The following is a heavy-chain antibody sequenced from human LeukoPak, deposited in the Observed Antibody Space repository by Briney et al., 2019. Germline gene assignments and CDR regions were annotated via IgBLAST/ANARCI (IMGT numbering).Heavy chain of an antibody. CDR3: AREDDWNYEDY. Sequence: GGSLRLSCAASGFTFSSYWMSWVRQAPGKGLEWVSVIYAGGSTYYADSVKGRFTISRDNAKNSLYLQMNSLRAEDTAIYFCAREDDWNYEDYWGQGTLVTVSS. CDR1: GFTFSSYW. J-gene: IGHJ4*02. CDR2: IYAGGST. V-gene: IGHV3-66*01. D-gene: IGHD1-7*01.